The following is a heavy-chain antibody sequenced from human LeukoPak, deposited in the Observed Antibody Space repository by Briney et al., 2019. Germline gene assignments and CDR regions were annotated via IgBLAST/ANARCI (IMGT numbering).Heavy chain of an antibody. J-gene: IGHJ4*02. CDR3: ATYCGGDCYSFDY. CDR2: IYHSGST. CDR1: GGSISSGGYS. Sequence: SETLSLTCAVSGGSISSGGYSWSWIRQPPGKGLEWIGYIYHSGSTYYNPSLKCRVTISVDRSKNQFSLKLSSVTAADTAVYYCATYCGGDCYSFDYWGQGTLVTVSS. D-gene: IGHD2-21*02. V-gene: IGHV4-30-2*01.